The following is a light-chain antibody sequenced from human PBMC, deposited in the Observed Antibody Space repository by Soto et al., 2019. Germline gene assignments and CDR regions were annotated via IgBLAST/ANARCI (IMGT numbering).Light chain of an antibody. CDR3: QPSYTTPWT. Sequence: DIQMTQSPSSLSASVGDRVNITCRASQSISSYLNWYQEKPGKAPKLLIYAASSLQSGVPTRFSGSKSGTDFTLTISSLQPEDFATYYCQPSYTTPWTFGQGTKVEIK. J-gene: IGKJ1*01. CDR1: QSISSY. V-gene: IGKV1-39*01. CDR2: AAS.